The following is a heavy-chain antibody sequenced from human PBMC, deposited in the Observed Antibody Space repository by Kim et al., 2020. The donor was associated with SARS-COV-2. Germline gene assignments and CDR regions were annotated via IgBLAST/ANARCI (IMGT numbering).Heavy chain of an antibody. CDR3: AKDNRPYYYGSGSYYSYSMDV. D-gene: IGHD3-10*01. Sequence: GGSLRLSCAASGFTFDDYAMHWVRQAPGKGLEWVSGISWNSGSIGYADSVKGRFTISRDNAKNSLYLQMNSLRAEDTALYYCAKDNRPYYYGSGSYYSYSMDVWGQGTTVTVSS. V-gene: IGHV3-9*01. CDR2: ISWNSGSI. J-gene: IGHJ6*02. CDR1: GFTFDDYA.